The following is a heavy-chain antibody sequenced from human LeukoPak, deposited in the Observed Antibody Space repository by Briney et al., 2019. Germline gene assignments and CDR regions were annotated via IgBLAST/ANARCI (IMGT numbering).Heavy chain of an antibody. CDR3: AKDAVRGRFDP. Sequence: GGSLRLSCAASGFTFSSYAMSWVRQAPGKGLEWVSAISGGSDNTHYAESVKGRFTISRDISKGTVYLQMNSLRVEDTAVYYCAKDAVRGRFDPWGQGTMVTVSS. J-gene: IGHJ5*01. V-gene: IGHV3-23*01. CDR1: GFTFSSYA. D-gene: IGHD3-10*01. CDR2: ISGGSDNT.